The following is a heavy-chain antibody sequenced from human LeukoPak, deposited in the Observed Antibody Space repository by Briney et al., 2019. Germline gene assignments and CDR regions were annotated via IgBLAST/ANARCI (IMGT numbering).Heavy chain of an antibody. J-gene: IGHJ4*02. CDR1: GFTFSGSA. D-gene: IGHD5-18*01. V-gene: IGHV3-73*01. Sequence: GGSLRLSCAASGFTFSGSAMHWVRQASGKGLEWVGRIRSKANSYATAYAASVKGRFTISRDDSKNTAYLQMNSLKTEDTAVYYCTSGEWIQLWLWGQGTLVTVSS. CDR2: IRSKANSYAT. CDR3: TSGEWIQLWL.